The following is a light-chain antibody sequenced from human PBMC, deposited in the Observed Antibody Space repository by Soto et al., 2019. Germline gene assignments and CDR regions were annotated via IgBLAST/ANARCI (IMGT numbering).Light chain of an antibody. CDR3: QLYGSSPWT. J-gene: IGKJ1*01. V-gene: IGKV3-20*01. CDR2: DAS. CDR1: QSVSGSY. Sequence: EIVLTQSPGTLSLSPGERATLSCRASQSVSGSYLAWFQQKPGQAPRLLIYDASTRATGVPGRFSGSGSGTDFSLTISRLEPEDFAVYYCQLYGSSPWTFGQGTKVEIK.